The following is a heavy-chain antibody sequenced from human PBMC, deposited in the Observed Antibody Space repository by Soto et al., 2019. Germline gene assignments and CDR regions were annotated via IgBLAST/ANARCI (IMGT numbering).Heavy chain of an antibody. V-gene: IGHV1-69*13. D-gene: IGHD2-15*01. CDR3: ARAWAGYCSGGSCYWRDYYYYYGMDV. CDR2: IIPIFGTA. CDR1: GGTFSSYA. J-gene: IGHJ6*02. Sequence: SVQVSCKASGGTFSSYASSWVRQAPGQGLEWMGGIIPIFGTAKYAQKLQGRVTSTAEESTSTAYMEPSSLRSEDTAVYYCARAWAGYCSGGSCYWRDYYYYYGMDVWGQGATVTVSS.